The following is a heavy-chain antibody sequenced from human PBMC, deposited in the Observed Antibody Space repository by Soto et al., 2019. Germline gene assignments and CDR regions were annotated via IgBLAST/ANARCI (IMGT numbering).Heavy chain of an antibody. CDR2: IRTSGDST. J-gene: IGHJ4*02. CDR3: ATRPSFDY. V-gene: IGHV3-23*01. D-gene: IGHD6-6*01. Sequence: EVQLLESGGGLVQPGGSLRLSCAVSGFTFSSYAMSWVRQAPGKGLEWVSTIRTSGDSTHYADSVKGRFTISRDNSKNTLYLQMSSLRAEDTAVYYCATRPSFDYWGQGTLVTVSS. CDR1: GFTFSSYA.